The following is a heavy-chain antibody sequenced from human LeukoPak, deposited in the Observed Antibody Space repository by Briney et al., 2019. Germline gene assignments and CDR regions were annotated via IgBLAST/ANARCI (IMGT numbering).Heavy chain of an antibody. J-gene: IGHJ4*02. CDR2: ISSSGSTI. D-gene: IGHD6-13*01. V-gene: IGHV3-48*03. CDR3: AREAAAAGIDY. CDR1: GFTFSSYE. Sequence: PGGSLRLSCAASGFTFSSYEMNWVRQAPGKGLEWVSYISSSGSTIYYADSVKGRFTISRDNAKNSLYLQMNSLRAEDTAVYYCAREAAAAGIDYWGQGTLVTVSS.